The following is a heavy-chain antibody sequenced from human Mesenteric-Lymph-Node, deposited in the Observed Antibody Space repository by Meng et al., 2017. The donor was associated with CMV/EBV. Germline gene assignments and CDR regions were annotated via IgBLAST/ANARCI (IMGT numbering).Heavy chain of an antibody. V-gene: IGHV2-5*02. Sequence: TVTGLSLSAGGVGVGWSRQHPGKAREWLALIYWDDDKRYSPYLKGRLTITKDTSKNQVVLTMTNMDPVDTASYYCARQWHGELAFDSWGQGALVTVSS. CDR2: IYWDDDK. D-gene: IGHD3-10*01. J-gene: IGHJ4*02. CDR1: GLSLSAGGVG. CDR3: ARQWHGELAFDS.